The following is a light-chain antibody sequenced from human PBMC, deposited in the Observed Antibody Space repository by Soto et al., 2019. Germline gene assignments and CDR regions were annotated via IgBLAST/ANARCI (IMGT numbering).Light chain of an antibody. CDR2: GGI. CDR3: EQYGSSPRT. Sequence: EIVLTQSPGTLSLSPGERATLSCRASQSVNIDLASYQQKPGQAPRLVIYGGISRATGIPDRFSGSGSGTDFTLTISRLAPEDFAVYYCEQYGSSPRTFGQGTKVEI. J-gene: IGKJ1*01. V-gene: IGKV3-20*01. CDR1: QSVNID.